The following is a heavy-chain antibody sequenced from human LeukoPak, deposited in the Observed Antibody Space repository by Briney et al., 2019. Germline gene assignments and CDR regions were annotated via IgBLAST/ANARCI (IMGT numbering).Heavy chain of an antibody. D-gene: IGHD5-18*01. Sequence: ASVTVSCKVSGYTFTDYNVHWVRQAPGQGLEWMGRIYPNTGGTNSAQNFQGRVTLTRDTSISTVYMELNRLNSDDTAIYYCGRGNGYGLDYWGQGTLVTVSS. CDR1: GYTFTDYN. J-gene: IGHJ4*02. CDR2: IYPNTGGT. CDR3: GRGNGYGLDY. V-gene: IGHV1-2*06.